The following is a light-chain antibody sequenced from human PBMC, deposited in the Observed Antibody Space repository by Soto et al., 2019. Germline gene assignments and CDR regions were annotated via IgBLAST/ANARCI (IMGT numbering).Light chain of an antibody. CDR3: VADHGSGSNFVVV. J-gene: IGLJ2*01. CDR1: SGYSNYK. CDR2: VGTGGIVG. V-gene: IGLV9-49*01. Sequence: QSVLTQPPSASASLGASVTLTCTLSSGYSNYKVDWYQQRPGKGPRFVMRVGTGGIVGSKGDGIPDRFSVLGSGLNRYLTIKNIQEEDESDYHCVADHGSGSNFVVVFGGGTKVTVL.